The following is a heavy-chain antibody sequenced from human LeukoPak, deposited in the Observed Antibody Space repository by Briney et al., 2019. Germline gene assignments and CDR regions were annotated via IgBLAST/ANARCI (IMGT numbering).Heavy chain of an antibody. Sequence: GGSLRLSCAASGFTFSSYGMHWVRQAPGKGLEWVAFIRYDGSNKYYADSVKGRFTISRDNSKNTLYLQMNSLRAEDTAVYYCAKTYYYDSSGSMDVWGKGTTVTVSS. CDR3: AKTYYYDSSGSMDV. CDR2: IRYDGSNK. V-gene: IGHV3-30*02. J-gene: IGHJ6*04. D-gene: IGHD3-22*01. CDR1: GFTFSSYG.